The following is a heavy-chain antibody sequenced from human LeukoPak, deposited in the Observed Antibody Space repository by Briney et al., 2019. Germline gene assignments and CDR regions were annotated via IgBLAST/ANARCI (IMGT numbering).Heavy chain of an antibody. CDR1: GDSISSGSYY. Sequence: KPSETLSLTCTVSGDSISSGSYYWRWIRQPAGKGLEWIGRIYSNGDTKFNPSLKSRVTISLDTSKNQFSLKLSSATAADTAVYYCASRHSKQQPYYYYMDIWGKGTTVTVSS. CDR2: IYSNGDT. D-gene: IGHD6-13*01. J-gene: IGHJ6*03. V-gene: IGHV4-61*02. CDR3: ASRHSKQQPYYYYMDI.